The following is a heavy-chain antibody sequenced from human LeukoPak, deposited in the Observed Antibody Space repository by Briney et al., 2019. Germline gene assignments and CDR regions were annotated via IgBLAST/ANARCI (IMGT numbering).Heavy chain of an antibody. CDR2: IIPILGIA. V-gene: IGHV1-69*04. CDR1: GGTFSSYA. D-gene: IGHD2-8*01. CDR3: ATGLYCTNGVCYYYYYGMDV. J-gene: IGHJ6*02. Sequence: SVKVSCKASGGTFSSYAISWVRQAPGQGLEWMGRIIPILGIANYAQKFQGRVTITADKSTSTAYMELSSLRSEDTAVYYCATGLYCTNGVCYYYYYGMDVWGQGTTVTVSS.